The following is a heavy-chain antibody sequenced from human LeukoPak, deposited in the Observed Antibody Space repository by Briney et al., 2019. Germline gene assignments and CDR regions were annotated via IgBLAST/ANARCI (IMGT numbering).Heavy chain of an antibody. CDR2: IYSGGST. CDR3: ARSLRVRGVPDYMDV. V-gene: IGHV3-53*01. CDR1: GFTVSSNY. D-gene: IGHD3-10*01. J-gene: IGHJ6*03. Sequence: GGSLRLSCAASGFTVSSNYMSWVRQAPGKGLEWVSVIYSGGSTYYADTVKGRFTISRDNSKNTLYLQMNSLRAEDTAVYYCARSLRVRGVPDYMDVWGKGTTVIISS.